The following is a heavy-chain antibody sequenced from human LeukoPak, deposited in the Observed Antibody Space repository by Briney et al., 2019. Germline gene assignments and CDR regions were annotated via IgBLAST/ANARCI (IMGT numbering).Heavy chain of an antibody. V-gene: IGHV4-4*02. J-gene: IGHJ4*02. D-gene: IGHD3-3*01. CDR3: ARRGGLTIFGVVMEYYFDY. CDR1: GGSISSSNW. CDR2: IYHSGST. Sequence: PSGTLSLTCAVSGGSISSSNWWSWVRQPPGKGLEWIGEIYHSGSTNYNPSLKSRVTISVDTSKNQFSLKLSSVTAADTAVYYCARRGGLTIFGVVMEYYFDYWGQGTLVTVSS.